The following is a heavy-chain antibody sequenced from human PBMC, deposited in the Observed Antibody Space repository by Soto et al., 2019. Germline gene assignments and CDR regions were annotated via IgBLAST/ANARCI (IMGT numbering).Heavy chain of an antibody. V-gene: IGHV3-66*01. CDR3: TWDDVHFSGAKYYGAAMEV. J-gene: IGHJ6*04. CDR1: GFSVSSKY. D-gene: IGHD2-15*01. CDR2: IQSGGTT. Sequence: ESGGDLVQPGGSLRLSCAASGFSVSSKYMSWVRQAPGKGLEWVSHIQSGGTTYYAGSVKGSFTISRHHSENTLFLQMNSPRVEASAVYDCTWDDVHFSGAKYYGAAMEVWGKAATVTASA.